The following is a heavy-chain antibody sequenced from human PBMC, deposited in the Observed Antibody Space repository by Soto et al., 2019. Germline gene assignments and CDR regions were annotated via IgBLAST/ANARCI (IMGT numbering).Heavy chain of an antibody. V-gene: IGHV1-18*01. CDR1: GYTFTSYG. CDR3: ARGLTRYDILAGYYPDFDY. J-gene: IGHJ4*02. D-gene: IGHD3-9*01. CDR2: ISAYNGNT. Sequence: ASVKVSCKASGYTFTSYGISWVRQAPGQGLEWMGWISAYNGNTNYAQKLQGRVTMTTDTSTSTAYMEPRSLRSDDTAVYYCARGLTRYDILAGYYPDFDYWGQGTLVTVAS.